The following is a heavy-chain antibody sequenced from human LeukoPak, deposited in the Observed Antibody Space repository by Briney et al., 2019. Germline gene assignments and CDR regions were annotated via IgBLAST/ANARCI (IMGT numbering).Heavy chain of an antibody. CDR2: INPNSGGT. Sequence: GASVKVSCKASGYTFTGYYMHWVRQAPGQGLEWMGWINPNSGGTNYAQKFQGRVTMTRDTSISTAYMELSRLRSDDTAVYYCAREWGGSTRNGAYYYYYYYMDVWGKGTTVTVSS. CDR3: AREWGGSTRNGAYYYYYYYMDV. V-gene: IGHV1-2*02. D-gene: IGHD2-2*01. J-gene: IGHJ6*03. CDR1: GYTFTGYY.